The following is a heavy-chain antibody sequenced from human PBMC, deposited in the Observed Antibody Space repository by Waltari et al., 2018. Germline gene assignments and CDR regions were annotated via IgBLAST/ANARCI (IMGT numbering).Heavy chain of an antibody. V-gene: IGHV1-69*08. CDR3: ARDRLYDSSGWDAFDI. J-gene: IGHJ3*02. CDR2: IIPSLGIA. D-gene: IGHD3-22*01. Sequence: QVQLVQSGAEVKKPGSSVKVSCKASGGTFSSYTISWVRQAPGQGLEWMGRIIPSLGIANYAQKFQGRVTITADKSTSTAYMELSSLRSEDTAVYYCARDRLYDSSGWDAFDIWGQGTMVTVSS. CDR1: GGTFSSYT.